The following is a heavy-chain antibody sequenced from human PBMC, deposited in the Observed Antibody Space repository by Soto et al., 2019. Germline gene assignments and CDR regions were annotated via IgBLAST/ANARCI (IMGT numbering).Heavy chain of an antibody. D-gene: IGHD1-7*01. CDR1: GFTFSSYA. Sequence: PGGSLRLSCAASGFTFSSYAMHWVRQAPGKGLEWVAVISFGGGNKHYADSVKGRFTISRDDSKNTLFLQLNSLRPQDTGVYFCARPLDVTGTTYYYYYGLDVWGQGTTVTVSS. V-gene: IGHV3-30-3*01. CDR2: ISFGGGNK. J-gene: IGHJ6*02. CDR3: ARPLDVTGTTYYYYYGLDV.